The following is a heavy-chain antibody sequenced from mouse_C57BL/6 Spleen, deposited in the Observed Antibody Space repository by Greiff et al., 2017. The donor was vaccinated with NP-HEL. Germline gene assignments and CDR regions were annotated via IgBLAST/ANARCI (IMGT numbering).Heavy chain of an antibody. Sequence: DVKLQESGPELVKPGASVKMSCKASGYTFTDYNMHWVKQSHGKSLEWIGYINPNNGGTSYNQKFKGKATLTVNKSSSTAYMELRSLTSEDSAVYYCARGGLGPFAYWGQGTLVTVSA. CDR2: INPNNGGT. CDR3: ARGGLGPFAY. D-gene: IGHD4-1*01. CDR1: GYTFTDYN. J-gene: IGHJ3*01. V-gene: IGHV1-22*01.